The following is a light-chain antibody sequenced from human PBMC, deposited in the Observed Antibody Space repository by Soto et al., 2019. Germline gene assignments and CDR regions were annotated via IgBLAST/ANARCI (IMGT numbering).Light chain of an antibody. CDR1: SSDVGGYEY. Sequence: HSVLTQPPSVSGSPGQSVTISCTGTSSDVGGYEYVSWYQQHPGKARKLLIYDVTKRPSGVPDRFSGSKSGNTASLTISGRQAEDEADFFCCSYGGSFPYVFGTGTKV. V-gene: IGLV2-11*01. CDR2: DVT. J-gene: IGLJ1*01. CDR3: CSYGGSFPYV.